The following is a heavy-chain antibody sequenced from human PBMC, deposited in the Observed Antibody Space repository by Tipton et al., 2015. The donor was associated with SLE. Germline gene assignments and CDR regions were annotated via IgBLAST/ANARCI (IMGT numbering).Heavy chain of an antibody. CDR1: GFTFSTYA. J-gene: IGHJ3*02. Sequence: RSLRLSCAASGFTFSTYAMHWVRQAPGKGLEWVAVISYDGSSKYYAESVKGRFSISRDNSKNTLYLQMSSLRAEDTALYYCARDRDCSSTSCYNAFDIWGLGTMVTVSS. D-gene: IGHD2-2*01. CDR3: ARDRDCSSTSCYNAFDI. V-gene: IGHV3-30*04. CDR2: ISYDGSSK.